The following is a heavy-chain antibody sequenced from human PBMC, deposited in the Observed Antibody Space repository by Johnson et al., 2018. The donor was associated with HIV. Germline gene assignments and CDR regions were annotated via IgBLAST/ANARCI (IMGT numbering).Heavy chain of an antibody. CDR2: INSEGSII. J-gene: IGHJ3*02. CDR3: ARDGYSSAWYGKDAFDI. D-gene: IGHD6-19*01. V-gene: IGHV3-74*03. Sequence: SRINSEGSIITYADSVKGRFTVSRDNAKNTLFLQMNSLRAEDTAVYYCARDGYSSAWYGKDAFDIWGQGTMVTVSS.